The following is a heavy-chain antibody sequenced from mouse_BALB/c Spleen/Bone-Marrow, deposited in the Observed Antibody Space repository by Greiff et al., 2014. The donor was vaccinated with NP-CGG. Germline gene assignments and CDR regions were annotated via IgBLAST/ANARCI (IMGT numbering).Heavy chain of an antibody. CDR1: GYSFTGYY. CDR2: IYPYKGVS. V-gene: IGHV1-31*01. CDR3: ESRGEYFDV. J-gene: IGHJ1*01. Sequence: EVQLQQSGPELVKPGASVKISCKASGYSFTGYYMHWVKQSHGNSLDWIGYIYPYKGVSSYNQKFKGKATLTVDKSSSTAYMELRSLTSDDSAVYYCESRGEYFDVWGAGTTVTVSS.